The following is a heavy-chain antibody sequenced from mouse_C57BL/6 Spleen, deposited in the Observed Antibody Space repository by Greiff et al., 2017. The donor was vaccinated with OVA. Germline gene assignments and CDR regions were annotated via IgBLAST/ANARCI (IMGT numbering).Heavy chain of an antibody. CDR1: GFNIIDDY. Sequence: VQLQQSGAELVRPGASVKLSCTASGFNIIDDYMHWVKQRPEQGLEWIGWIDPENGDTEYASKFQGKATITADTSSNTAYLQLSSLTSEDTAVYYCTTWSNFIFGGWGQGTLVTVSA. D-gene: IGHD2-5*01. V-gene: IGHV14-4*01. J-gene: IGHJ3*01. CDR3: TTWSNFIFGG. CDR2: IDPENGDT.